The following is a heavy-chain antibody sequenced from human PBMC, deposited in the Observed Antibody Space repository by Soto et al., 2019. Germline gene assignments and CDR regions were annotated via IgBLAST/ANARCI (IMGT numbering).Heavy chain of an antibody. CDR1: GGSITTGHW. J-gene: IGHJ6*02. CDR2: IYQSGIT. CDR3: ARGFSFSDNSDNDRIYFYYGLNV. D-gene: IGHD2-15*01. Sequence: PSETLSLTCDVSGGSITTGHWWTWVRQSPGKGLEWIGEIYQSGITNYNPSLNSRLSISMDQSKNQFSLKSTSVTAADTALYFCARGFSFSDNSDNDRIYFYYGLNVWGQGTTVTVSS. V-gene: IGHV4-4*02.